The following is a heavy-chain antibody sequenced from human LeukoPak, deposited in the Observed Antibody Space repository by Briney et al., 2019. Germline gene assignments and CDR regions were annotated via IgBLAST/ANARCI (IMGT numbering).Heavy chain of an antibody. D-gene: IGHD1-26*01. CDR3: AREIMGGTFDY. J-gene: IGHJ4*02. CDR2: ITSSSDSK. Sequence: GGSLRLSCAASGFTFSTYSMNWVRQAPGKGLEWVSSITSSSDSKYYADSIKGRFTISRDNARNSLHLQMTSLRADDTAIYYCAREIMGGTFDYWGQGALVSVSS. CDR1: GFTFSTYS. V-gene: IGHV3-21*04.